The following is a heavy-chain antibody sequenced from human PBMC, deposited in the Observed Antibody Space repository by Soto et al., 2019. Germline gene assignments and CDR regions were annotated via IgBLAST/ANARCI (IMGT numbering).Heavy chain of an antibody. V-gene: IGHV3-23*01. Sequence: GGSLRLSCAASGFTFSGYAMTWVRQAPGKGLEWVSAISGSGGSTYYADSVKGRFTISRDNSKNTLYLQMNSLRAEDTAVYYCAKSSELWELLRHYYYGMDVWGQGTTVTVSS. J-gene: IGHJ6*02. D-gene: IGHD1-26*01. CDR2: ISGSGGST. CDR3: AKSSELWELLRHYYYGMDV. CDR1: GFTFSGYA.